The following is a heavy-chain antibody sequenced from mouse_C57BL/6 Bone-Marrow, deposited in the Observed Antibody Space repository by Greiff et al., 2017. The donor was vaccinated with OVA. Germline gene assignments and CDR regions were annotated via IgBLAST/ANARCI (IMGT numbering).Heavy chain of an antibody. J-gene: IGHJ3*01. CDR1: GYTFTDYY. D-gene: IGHD3-2*02. Sequence: VQLQQSGPELVKPGASVKISCKASGYTFTDYYMNWVKQSHGKSLEWIGDINPNNGGTSYNQKFKGKATLTVDKSSSTAYMELLSLTSEDSAVYYCARRQLRLPWFAYWGQGTLVTVSA. CDR2: INPNNGGT. CDR3: ARRQLRLPWFAY. V-gene: IGHV1-26*01.